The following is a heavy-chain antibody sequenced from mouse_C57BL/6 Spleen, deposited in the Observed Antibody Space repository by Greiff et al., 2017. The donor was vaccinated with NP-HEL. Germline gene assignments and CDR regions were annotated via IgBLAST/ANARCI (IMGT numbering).Heavy chain of an antibody. CDR1: GYSITSGYG. CDR2: ISYSGST. Sequence: EVQLQQSGPGLVKPSQSLSLTCTVTGYSITSGYGWNWIRQVPGNKREWMGDISYSGSTNSNPSLKSRISITRDTSQNQFFLQLNSVTTEDTATYYCARTARITYWGQGTTLTVSS. CDR3: ARTARITY. V-gene: IGHV3-2*02. D-gene: IGHD1-2*01. J-gene: IGHJ2*01.